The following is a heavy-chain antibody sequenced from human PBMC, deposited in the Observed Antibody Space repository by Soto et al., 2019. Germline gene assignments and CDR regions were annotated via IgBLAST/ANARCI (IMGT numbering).Heavy chain of an antibody. D-gene: IGHD1-20*01. CDR2: IYPSGST. Sequence: PSETLSLTCTVSGDSINSYYWTWIRQPPGKGLEWIGYIYPSGSTSYIPSLKSRVTISLDTSKNQFSLRLTSVTAADTAVYYCARGLRYNWNTGWLDPWGQGTRVTVSS. CDR3: ARGLRYNWNTGWLDP. J-gene: IGHJ5*02. CDR1: GDSINSYY. V-gene: IGHV4-4*08.